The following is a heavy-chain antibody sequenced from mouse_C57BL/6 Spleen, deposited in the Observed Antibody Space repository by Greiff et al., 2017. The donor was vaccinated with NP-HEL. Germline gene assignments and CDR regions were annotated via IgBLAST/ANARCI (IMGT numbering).Heavy chain of an antibody. V-gene: IGHV1-76*01. D-gene: IGHD2-1*01. Sequence: VMLVESGAELVRPGASVKLSCKASGYTFTDYYINWVKQRPGQGLEWIARIYPGSGNTYYNEKFKGKATLTAEKSSSTAYMQLSSLTSEDSAVYFCARSIYYGNYQRAMDYWGQGTSVTVSS. CDR3: ARSIYYGNYQRAMDY. CDR2: IYPGSGNT. CDR1: GYTFTDYY. J-gene: IGHJ4*01.